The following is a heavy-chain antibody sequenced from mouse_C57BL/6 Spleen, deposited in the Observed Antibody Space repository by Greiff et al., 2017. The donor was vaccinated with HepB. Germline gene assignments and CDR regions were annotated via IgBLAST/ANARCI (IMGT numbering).Heavy chain of an antibody. CDR3: ARAYNGSSYYDY. J-gene: IGHJ2*01. D-gene: IGHD1-1*01. CDR2: ISSDSSTT. V-gene: IGHV5-17*01. Sequence: EVKLLESGGGLVKPGGSLKLSCAASGFTFSDYGMHWVHQAPEKGLEWVALISSDSSTTYYEETVKGRFTMSRDTAYNTLFLQMNSLTSEDTAMYYCARAYNGSSYYDYWGQGTTLTVSS. CDR1: GFTFSDYG.